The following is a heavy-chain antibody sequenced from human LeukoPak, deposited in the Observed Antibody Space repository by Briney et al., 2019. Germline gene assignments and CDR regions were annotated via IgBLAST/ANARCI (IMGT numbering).Heavy chain of an antibody. D-gene: IGHD3-10*01. CDR1: GFTFSNYE. Sequence: GGSLGLSCAASGFTFSNYEMNWVRQAPGKGLEWVSGINWNGGSTGYADSVKGRFTISRDNAKNSLYLQMNSLRAEDTALYYCARDRAYGSGSYSNWFDPWGQGTLVTVSS. J-gene: IGHJ5*02. V-gene: IGHV3-20*04. CDR2: INWNGGST. CDR3: ARDRAYGSGSYSNWFDP.